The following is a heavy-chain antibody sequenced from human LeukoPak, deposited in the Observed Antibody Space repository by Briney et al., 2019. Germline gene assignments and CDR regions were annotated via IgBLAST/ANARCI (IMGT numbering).Heavy chain of an antibody. CDR1: GFTFSSCW. D-gene: IGHD2-15*01. V-gene: IGHV3-74*01. CDR3: ARDVNRGYCSDGSCYLFDY. CDR2: ISPDGSTT. J-gene: IGHJ4*02. Sequence: GGSLRLSCAASGFTFSSCWMHWVRQAPGKGLVWVSRISPDGSTTGHADSVKGRFTISRDNSKNTLDLQMNSLSPEDAAVYYCARDVNRGYCSDGSCYLFDYWGQGTLVTVSS.